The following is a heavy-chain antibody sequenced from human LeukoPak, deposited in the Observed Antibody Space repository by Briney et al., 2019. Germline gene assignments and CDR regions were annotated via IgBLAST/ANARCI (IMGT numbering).Heavy chain of an antibody. Sequence: GGSLRLSCAASGFTFSSYGMHWVRQAPGKGLEWVAVISYDGSNKYYADSVKGRFTISRDNSKNTLYLQMNSLRAEDTAVYYCARDALVGATYYYYYMDVWGKGTTVTVSS. V-gene: IGHV3-30*03. CDR2: ISYDGSNK. D-gene: IGHD1-26*01. CDR1: GFTFSSYG. J-gene: IGHJ6*03. CDR3: ARDALVGATYYYYYMDV.